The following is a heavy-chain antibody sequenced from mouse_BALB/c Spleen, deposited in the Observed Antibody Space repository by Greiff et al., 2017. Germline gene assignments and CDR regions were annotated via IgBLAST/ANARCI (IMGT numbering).Heavy chain of an antibody. CDR1: GFTFSSYG. V-gene: IGHV5-6*01. CDR2: ISSGGSYT. D-gene: IGHD1-1*01. CDR3: ARHPYCGSSRDYFDD. J-gene: IGHJ2*01. Sequence: EVKLMESGGDLVKPGGSLKLSCAASGFTFSSYGMSWVRQTPDKRLEWVATISSGGSYTYYPDSVKGRFTISRDNAKNTLYLQMSSLKSEDTAMYYCARHPYCGSSRDYFDDWGQGTTVTVSS.